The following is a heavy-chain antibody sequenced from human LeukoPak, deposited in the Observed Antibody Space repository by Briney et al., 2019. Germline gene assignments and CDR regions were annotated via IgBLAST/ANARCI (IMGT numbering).Heavy chain of an antibody. V-gene: IGHV4-59*11. Sequence: SETLSLTCTVSGGPISSHYWSWIRHPPGKGLEWLGYIYYSGSTNYNPPLKSRVTISVDTSKNQFSLKLSSVTAADTAVYYCARAYGWYGAFDIWGQGTMVTVSS. J-gene: IGHJ3*02. D-gene: IGHD6-19*01. CDR1: GGPISSHY. CDR3: ARAYGWYGAFDI. CDR2: IYYSGST.